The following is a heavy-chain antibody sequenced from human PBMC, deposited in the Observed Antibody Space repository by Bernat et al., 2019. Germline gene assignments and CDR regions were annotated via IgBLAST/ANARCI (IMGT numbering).Heavy chain of an antibody. J-gene: IGHJ4*02. CDR2: ISSSSSYI. V-gene: IGHV3-21*01. Sequence: VQLVESGGGVVQPGRSLRLSCAASGFTFSSYSMNWVRQAPGKGLEWVSSISSSSSYIYYADSVKGRFTISRDNAKNSLYLQMNSLRAEDTAVYYCARAPFTYYFDYWGQGTLVTVSS. CDR1: GFTFSSYS. D-gene: IGHD3-3*02. CDR3: ARAPFTYYFDY.